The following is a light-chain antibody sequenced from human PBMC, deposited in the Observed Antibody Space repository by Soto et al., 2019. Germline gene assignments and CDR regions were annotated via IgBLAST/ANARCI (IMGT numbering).Light chain of an antibody. CDR1: SSDVGGYEY. V-gene: IGLV2-14*01. J-gene: IGLJ1*01. Sequence: ALTQPASVSGSPGQSITISCTGTSSDVGGYEYVSWYQQHPGKAPKLMIYEVRDRPSGVSSRFSGSKSGNTASLTISGLQAEDEADYYCSSYRGGSTYVFGTGTKVTVL. CDR2: EVR. CDR3: SSYRGGSTYV.